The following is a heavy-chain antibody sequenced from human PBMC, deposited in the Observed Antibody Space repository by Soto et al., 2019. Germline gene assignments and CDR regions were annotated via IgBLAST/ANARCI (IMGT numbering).Heavy chain of an antibody. V-gene: IGHV1-18*04. D-gene: IGHD3-3*01. CDR2: ISAYNGNT. CDR3: ARDIPYYDFWSGYPTEPFFAY. Sequence: QVQLVQSGAEVKKPGASVKVSCKASGYTFTSYGISWVRQAPGQGLEWMGWISAYNGNTNYAHKHQGRVTLTTDTYTSTAYMELRSLRSDGTAVYYCARDIPYYDFWSGYPTEPFFAYWGQGTLVTVSS. J-gene: IGHJ4*02. CDR1: GYTFTSYG.